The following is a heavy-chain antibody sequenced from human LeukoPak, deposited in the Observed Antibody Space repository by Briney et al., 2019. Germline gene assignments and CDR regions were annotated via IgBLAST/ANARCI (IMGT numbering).Heavy chain of an antibody. CDR1: GFTFSDYY. Sequence: GRSLRLSCAASGFTFSDYYMSWIRQAPGKGLEWVSYISSSGSTIYYADSVKGRFTISRDNAKNSLYLQMNSLRAEDTAVYYCARSNYYDSSGYYYGSYHGAFDIWGQGTMVTVSS. D-gene: IGHD3-22*01. CDR3: ARSNYYDSSGYYYGSYHGAFDI. CDR2: ISSSGSTI. J-gene: IGHJ3*02. V-gene: IGHV3-11*01.